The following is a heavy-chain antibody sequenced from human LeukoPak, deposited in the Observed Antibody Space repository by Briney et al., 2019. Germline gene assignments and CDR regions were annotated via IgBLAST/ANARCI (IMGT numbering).Heavy chain of an antibody. V-gene: IGHV3-23*01. Sequence: GGSLRLSCAASGFAFSSYAMSWVRQPPGKGLEWVSVITRRDDYTYYADSVKGRFTISRDNSKNTLYLQMNTLRAEDTAVYYCANDYRSGSFHDFWGQGTLVTVSS. CDR2: ITRRDDYT. D-gene: IGHD3-10*01. CDR1: GFAFSSYA. CDR3: ANDYRSGSFHDF. J-gene: IGHJ4*02.